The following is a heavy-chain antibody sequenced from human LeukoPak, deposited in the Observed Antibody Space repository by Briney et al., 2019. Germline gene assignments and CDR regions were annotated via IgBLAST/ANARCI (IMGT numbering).Heavy chain of an antibody. J-gene: IGHJ6*03. Sequence: ASVKVSCKASGYSFPNYGINWVRQAPGQGLEWMGWISAYNGNTNYAQKLQGRVTMTTDTSTSTAYMELRSLRSDDTAVYYCARVGKQQLVGNYYYYYYMDVWGKGTTVTISS. D-gene: IGHD6-13*01. V-gene: IGHV1-18*01. CDR3: ARVGKQQLVGNYYYYYYMDV. CDR1: GYSFPNYG. CDR2: ISAYNGNT.